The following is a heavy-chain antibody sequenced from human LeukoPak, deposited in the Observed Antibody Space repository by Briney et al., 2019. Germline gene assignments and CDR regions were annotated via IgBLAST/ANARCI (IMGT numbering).Heavy chain of an antibody. V-gene: IGHV3-48*02. J-gene: IGHJ4*02. Sequence: GGSLRLSCAASGFTFSSYSMNWVRQAPGKGLERVSYISSSSSTIYYADSVKGRFTISRDNANNSLYLQMNSLRDEDTAVYYCAREDPLYCSGGSCYFDELDYWGQGTLVTVSS. CDR2: ISSSSSTI. D-gene: IGHD2-15*01. CDR3: AREDPLYCSGGSCYFDELDY. CDR1: GFTFSSYS.